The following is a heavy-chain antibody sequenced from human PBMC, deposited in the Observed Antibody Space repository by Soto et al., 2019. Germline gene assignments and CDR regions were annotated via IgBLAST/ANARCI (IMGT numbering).Heavy chain of an antibody. D-gene: IGHD4-17*01. CDR3: ARGDTVTRRGHLTLDY. CDR2: ISAYNGNT. Sequence: ASVKVSCKASGYTFTSYGISWVRQAPGQGLEWMGWISAYNGNTNYAQKLQGRVTMTTDTSTSTAYMELRSLRSDDTAVYYCARGDTVTRRGHLTLDYWGQGTLVTVS. J-gene: IGHJ4*02. V-gene: IGHV1-18*01. CDR1: GYTFTSYG.